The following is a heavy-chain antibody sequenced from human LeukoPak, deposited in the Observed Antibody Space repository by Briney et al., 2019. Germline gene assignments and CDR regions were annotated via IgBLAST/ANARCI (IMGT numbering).Heavy chain of an antibody. Sequence: KTSETLSLTCAVSGYSISSGYYWGCIRQPPGKGLEWIGNIYHSGSTYYNPSLKSRVTISVDTSKNQFSLKLTSVTAADTAVYYCARGPSYTSGCDFDYWGQGTLVTVSS. D-gene: IGHD6-19*01. CDR2: IYHSGST. CDR1: GYSISSGYY. J-gene: IGHJ4*02. CDR3: ARGPSYTSGCDFDY. V-gene: IGHV4-38-2*01.